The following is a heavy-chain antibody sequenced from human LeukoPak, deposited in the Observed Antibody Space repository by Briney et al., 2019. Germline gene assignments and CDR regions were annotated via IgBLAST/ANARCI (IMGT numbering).Heavy chain of an antibody. J-gene: IGHJ5*02. CDR2: INPNSGGT. D-gene: IGHD3-3*01. V-gene: IGHV1-2*02. CDR1: GYTITSYD. Sequence: GASVKVSCKASGYTITSYDINWVRQATGQGLEWMGWINPNSGGTNYAQKFQGRVTMTRDTSISTAYMELSRLRSDDTAVYYCARDQYDFWSGSNWFDPWGQGTLVTVSS. CDR3: ARDQYDFWSGSNWFDP.